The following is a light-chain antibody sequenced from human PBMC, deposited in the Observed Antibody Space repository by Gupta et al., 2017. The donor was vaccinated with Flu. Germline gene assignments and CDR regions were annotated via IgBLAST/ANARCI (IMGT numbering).Light chain of an antibody. CDR2: RVS. V-gene: IGKV4-1*01. Sequence: NCKSSQSRLDCSNNKTYLDWYQQKPGQPPKRLIHRVSTRQSGVPDRFSGSGSGTDFTLTISSLQAEDVAVYYCQQFYTCPLTFGPGTKVDIK. CDR1: QSRLDCSNNKTY. J-gene: IGKJ3*01. CDR3: QQFYTCPLT.